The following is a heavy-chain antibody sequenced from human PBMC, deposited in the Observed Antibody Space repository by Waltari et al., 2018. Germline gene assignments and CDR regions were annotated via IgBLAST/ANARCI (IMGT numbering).Heavy chain of an antibody. CDR3: ARGFWDRTKCHGMYV. J-gene: IGHJ6*02. CDR2: ISYNERNI. V-gene: IGHV3-30*04. D-gene: IGHD1-26*01. Sequence: WVRQAPGKGLEWVAVISYNERNIYYVDAVKGRVTISRDNSKKTLYLQMNSLRPDDTAMYYCARGFWDRTKCHGMYVWGQGTTVTVSS.